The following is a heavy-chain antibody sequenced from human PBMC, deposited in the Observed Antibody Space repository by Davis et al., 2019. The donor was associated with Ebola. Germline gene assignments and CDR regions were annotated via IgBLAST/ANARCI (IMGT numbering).Heavy chain of an antibody. CDR2: IRYDGSNK. V-gene: IGHV3-30*02. CDR3: ARRSQQLATY. D-gene: IGHD6-13*01. CDR1: GFTFSSYG. J-gene: IGHJ4*02. Sequence: GESLKISCAASGFTFSSYGMHWVRQAPGKGLEWVAFIRYDGSNKYYADSVKGRFIISRDNSKNTLYLQMNSLRAEDTAVYYCARRSQQLATYWGQGTLVTVSS.